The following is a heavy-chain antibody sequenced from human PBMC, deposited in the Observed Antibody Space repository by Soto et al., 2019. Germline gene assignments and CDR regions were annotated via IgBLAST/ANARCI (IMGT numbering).Heavy chain of an antibody. CDR2: MNPDSGNT. D-gene: IGHD5-12*01. V-gene: IGHV1-8*01. CDR3: AGGYTGH. J-gene: IGHJ4*02. Sequence: QVQLVQSGAEVKKPGASVKVSCKASGYTFTSYDINWVRQATGQGLEWMGWMNPDSGNTGYTQRFQGRVTMPRDTSISTASLELSSLRSEVTAVYYCAGGYTGHWGQGTVVTGSS. CDR1: GYTFTSYD.